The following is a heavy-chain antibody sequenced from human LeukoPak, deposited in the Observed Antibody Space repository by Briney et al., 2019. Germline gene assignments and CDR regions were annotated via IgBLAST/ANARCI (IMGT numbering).Heavy chain of an antibody. V-gene: IGHV4-4*07. D-gene: IGHD7-27*01. CDR2: IYTSGST. J-gene: IGHJ6*03. CDR3: ARGYNWGSPTRNFYYLDV. Sequence: PSETLSLTCTVSGGSISSYYWSWIRQPAGKGLEWIGRIYTSGSTNYNPSLKSRVTMSVDTSKNQFSLKLRSETAADTAVYYCARGYNWGSPTRNFYYLDVWGKGTTVTVSS. CDR1: GGSISSYY.